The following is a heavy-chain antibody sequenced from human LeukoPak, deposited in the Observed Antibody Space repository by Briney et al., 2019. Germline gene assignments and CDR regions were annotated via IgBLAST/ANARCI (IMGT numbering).Heavy chain of an antibody. CDR3: ARDYISSWANFDY. J-gene: IGHJ4*02. D-gene: IGHD6-13*01. V-gene: IGHV3-7*01. Sequence: GGSLRLSCAASGFTFRYYWMSWVRQAPGKGLEWVAKVKQDGSEKYYVDSVKGRFAVSRDNAKNSLYLQMNSLRAEDTAVYYCARDYISSWANFDYWGQGTLVTVSS. CDR2: VKQDGSEK. CDR1: GFTFRYYW.